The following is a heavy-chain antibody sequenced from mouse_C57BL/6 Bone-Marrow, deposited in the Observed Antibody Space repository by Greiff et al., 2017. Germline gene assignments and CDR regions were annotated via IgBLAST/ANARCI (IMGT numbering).Heavy chain of an antibody. CDR1: GFTFSDYG. J-gene: IGHJ1*03. CDR3: ARHATDWYFDV. CDR2: ISNLAYSI. V-gene: IGHV5-15*01. Sequence: EVKLMESGGGLLQPGGSLKLSCAASGFTFSDYGMAWVRQAPRKGPEWVAFISNLAYSIYYADTVTGRFTISRENAKNTLYLEMSSLRSEDTAMYYCARHATDWYFDVWGTGTTVTVSS.